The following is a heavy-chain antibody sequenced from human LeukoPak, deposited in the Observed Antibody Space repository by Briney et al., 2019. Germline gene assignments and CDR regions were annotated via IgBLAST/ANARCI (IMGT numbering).Heavy chain of an antibody. CDR2: ISSSSSTI. CDR3: AKVRGFRFGYFQH. V-gene: IGHV3-48*01. D-gene: IGHD3-10*01. Sequence: QSGGSLRLSCAASGFTFSSYSMNWVRQAPGKGLEWVSYISSSSSTIYYADSVKGRFTISRDNSKNTLYLQMNSLRAEDTAVYYCAKVRGFRFGYFQHWGQGTLVTVSS. CDR1: GFTFSSYS. J-gene: IGHJ1*01.